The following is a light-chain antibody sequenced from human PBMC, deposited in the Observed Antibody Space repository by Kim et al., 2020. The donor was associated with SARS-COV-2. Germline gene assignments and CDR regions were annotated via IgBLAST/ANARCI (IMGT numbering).Light chain of an antibody. V-gene: IGKV3-15*01. CDR1: QSVRST. J-gene: IGKJ2*01. CDR2: GAS. Sequence: APRERASRSCKAGQSVRSTLAWYQQKPGRAPRLLIYGASTRAAGIPARFSGSGSGTEFTLTISRLQSEDFAVYYCQQYKDGPRYTFGQGTKLEI. CDR3: QQYKDGPRYT.